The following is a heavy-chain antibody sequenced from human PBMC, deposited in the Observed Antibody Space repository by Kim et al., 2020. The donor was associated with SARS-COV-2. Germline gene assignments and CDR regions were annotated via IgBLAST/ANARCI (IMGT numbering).Heavy chain of an antibody. CDR1: GFTFSDYY. Sequence: GGSLRLSCAASGFTFSDYYMSWIRQAPGKGLEWVSYISSSSSYTNYADSVKGRFTISRDNAKNSLYLQRNSQRAEDTALYYWASTSGAMVDYWGQGTVVTVSS. CDR2: ISSSSSYT. V-gene: IGHV3-11*03. D-gene: IGHD1-26*01. J-gene: IGHJ4*02. CDR3: ASTSGAMVDY.